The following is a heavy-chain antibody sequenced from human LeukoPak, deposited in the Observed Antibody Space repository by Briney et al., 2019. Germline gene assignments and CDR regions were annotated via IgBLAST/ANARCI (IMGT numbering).Heavy chain of an antibody. V-gene: IGHV3-53*01. CDR2: IYSGGST. CDR3: ARVATNAYNWNLAQYFYYMDV. CDR1: GFTVSSNY. J-gene: IGHJ6*03. D-gene: IGHD1-7*01. Sequence: PGGSLRLSCAASGFTVSSNYMSWVRQAPGKGLEWVSVIYSGGSTYYADSVKGRFTISRDKSNNTLYLQMPSLRAEDTAMYYCARVATNAYNWNLAQYFYYMDVWGKGTTVTVSS.